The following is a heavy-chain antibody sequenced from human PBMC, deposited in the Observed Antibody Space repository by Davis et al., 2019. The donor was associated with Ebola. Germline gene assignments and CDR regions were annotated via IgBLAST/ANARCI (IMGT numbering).Heavy chain of an antibody. Sequence: AASVKVSCKVSGYTLTELSMHWVRQAPGKGLEWMGGFDPEDGETIYAQKFQGRVTMTEDTSTDTAYMELGSLRSEDTAVYYCATAGPDIVVVPAAIPRSYYYYGMDVWGQGTTVTVSS. CDR3: ATAGPDIVVVPAAIPRSYYYYGMDV. CDR1: GYTLTELS. CDR2: FDPEDGET. D-gene: IGHD2-2*02. V-gene: IGHV1-24*01. J-gene: IGHJ6*02.